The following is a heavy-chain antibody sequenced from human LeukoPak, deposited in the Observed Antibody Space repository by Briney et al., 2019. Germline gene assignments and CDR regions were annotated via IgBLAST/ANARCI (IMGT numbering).Heavy chain of an antibody. J-gene: IGHJ4*02. CDR3: AKDPHGDSYDY. CDR2: ISGSGGST. CDR1: GFTFSNAW. D-gene: IGHD4-17*01. Sequence: GGSLRLSCAASGFTFSNAWMSWVRQAPGKGLEWVSAISGSGGSTYYADSVKGRFTISRDNSKNTLYLQMNSLRAEDTAVYYCAKDPHGDSYDYWGQGTLVTVSS. V-gene: IGHV3-23*01.